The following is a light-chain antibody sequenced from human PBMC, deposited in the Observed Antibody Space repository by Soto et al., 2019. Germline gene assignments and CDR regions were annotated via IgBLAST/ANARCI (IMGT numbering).Light chain of an antibody. J-gene: IGKJ5*01. CDR1: QSVSSY. V-gene: IGKV3-11*01. CDR2: DAS. CDR3: QQRGDWPLT. Sequence: EIGLPQSPATLSLSPGERATLSCRASQSVSSYLAWYQQKPGQAPRLLIYDASNRATGIPARFSGSGSGTDFTLTISSLDPEDFAVYYCQQRGDWPLTFGQGTRLEIK.